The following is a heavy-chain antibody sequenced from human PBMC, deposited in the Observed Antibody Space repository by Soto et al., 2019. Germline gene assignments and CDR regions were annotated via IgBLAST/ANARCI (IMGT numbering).Heavy chain of an antibody. Sequence: QVQLQESGPGLVKPSQTLSLTCTVSGGSISSGDYYWSWIRQPPGKGLEWIGYIYYSGSTYYNPSLKSRVTISVDTSKNQFSLKLSSVTAADTAVYYGARVRDSSSPYYYYGMDVWGQGTTVTVSS. CDR3: ARVRDSSSPYYYYGMDV. D-gene: IGHD6-6*01. CDR2: IYYSGST. V-gene: IGHV4-30-4*01. J-gene: IGHJ6*02. CDR1: GGSISSGDYY.